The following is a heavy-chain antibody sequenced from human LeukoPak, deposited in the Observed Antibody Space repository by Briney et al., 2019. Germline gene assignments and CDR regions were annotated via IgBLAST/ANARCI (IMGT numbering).Heavy chain of an antibody. CDR2: INPNSGGT. V-gene: IGHV1-2*02. CDR1: GYTFTGYY. Sequence: ASVKVSCKASGYTFTGYYMHWVRQAPGQGLEWMAWINPNSGGTNYAQKFQGRVTMTRDTSISTAYMELSRLRSDDTAVYYCARVQDSSGYPTFDYWGQGTLVTVSS. CDR3: ARVQDSSGYPTFDY. D-gene: IGHD3-22*01. J-gene: IGHJ4*02.